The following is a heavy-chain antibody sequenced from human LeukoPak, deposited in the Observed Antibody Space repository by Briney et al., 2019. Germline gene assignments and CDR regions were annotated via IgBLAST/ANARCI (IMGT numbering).Heavy chain of an antibody. D-gene: IGHD3-10*01. CDR2: IRGIDTNT. CDR3: AKAGFYYGSGNMSPLGIGYFTMDV. J-gene: IGHJ6*02. Sequence: GGSLRLSCAASGFTFGSFTMSWVRQAPGGRLEEFLAIRGIDTNTYYEDSVRGRFTISRDNSNNTLFLQMNVMRAEDTAVYSCAKAGFYYGSGNMSPLGIGYFTMDVWGQGTTVTVSS. CDR1: GFTFGSFT. V-gene: IGHV3-23*01.